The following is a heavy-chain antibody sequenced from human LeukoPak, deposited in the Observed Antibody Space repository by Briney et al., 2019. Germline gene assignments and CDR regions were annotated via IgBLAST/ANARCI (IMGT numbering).Heavy chain of an antibody. D-gene: IGHD1-26*01. CDR3: ARGPYRYFDY. J-gene: IGHJ4*02. CDR1: GYTFTSYY. CDR2: INSSGGST. V-gene: IGHV1-46*01. Sequence: ASVKVSCKASGYTFTSYYIHWVRQAPGQGLEWMGIINSSGGSTSYAQKFQGRVTMTGDTSTSTVYMELSSLRSEDTAVYYCARGPYRYFDYWGQGTLVTVSS.